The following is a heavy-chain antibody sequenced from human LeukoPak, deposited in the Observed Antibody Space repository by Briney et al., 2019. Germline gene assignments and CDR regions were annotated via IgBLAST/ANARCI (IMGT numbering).Heavy chain of an antibody. CDR1: GFTFSGSW. J-gene: IGHJ4*02. CDR2: INTDGTTT. Sequence: PGGSLTLSCAASGFTFSGSWMHWVRQLPGKGLVWLSRINTDGTTTTYGDSVKGRFTISRDNAKNTLYLQMNSLRAEDTAVYYCTRGGENDYSDFWGQGTLVTVSS. CDR3: TRGGENDYSDF. V-gene: IGHV3-74*01. D-gene: IGHD3-16*01.